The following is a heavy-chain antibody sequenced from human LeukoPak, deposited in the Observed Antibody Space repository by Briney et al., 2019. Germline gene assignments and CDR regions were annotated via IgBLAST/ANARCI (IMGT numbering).Heavy chain of an antibody. D-gene: IGHD5-18*01. CDR3: ARESSDSFDAFDI. CDR2: ISSSSSTI. J-gene: IGHJ3*02. CDR1: GFTFSSYS. V-gene: IGHV3-48*04. Sequence: GGSLRLSCAASGFTFSSYSMNWVRQAPGKGLEWVSYISSSSSTIYYADSVKGRFTISRDNAKNSLYLQMNSLRAEDTAVYYCARESSDSFDAFDIWGQGTMVTVSS.